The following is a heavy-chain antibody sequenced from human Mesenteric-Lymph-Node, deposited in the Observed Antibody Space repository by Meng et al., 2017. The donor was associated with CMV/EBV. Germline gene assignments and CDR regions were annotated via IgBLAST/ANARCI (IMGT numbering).Heavy chain of an antibody. J-gene: IGHJ4*02. Sequence: KVSCKASGGTFSSYAISWVRQAPGQGLEWMGRIIPILGIANYAQKFQGRVTITADKSTSTAYMELSSLRPEDTAVYYCAPRGRGFDYWGQGTLVTVSS. CDR2: IIPILGIA. CDR3: APRGRGFDY. D-gene: IGHD1-14*01. V-gene: IGHV1-69*04. CDR1: GGTFSSYA.